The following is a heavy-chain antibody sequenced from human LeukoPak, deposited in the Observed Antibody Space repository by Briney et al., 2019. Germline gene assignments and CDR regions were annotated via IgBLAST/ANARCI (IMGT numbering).Heavy chain of an antibody. CDR2: ISSSSSYI. D-gene: IGHD1-26*01. J-gene: IGHJ4*02. CDR1: GFTFSSHS. Sequence: PGGSLRLSCAASGFTFSSHSMNWVRQAPVKGLEWVSSISSSSSYIYYADSVKGRFTISRDNAKNSLYLQMNSLRAEDTAVYYCARDTVAAWEWELPRHPLAYWGQGTLVTVSS. CDR3: ARDTVAAWEWELPRHPLAY. V-gene: IGHV3-21*01.